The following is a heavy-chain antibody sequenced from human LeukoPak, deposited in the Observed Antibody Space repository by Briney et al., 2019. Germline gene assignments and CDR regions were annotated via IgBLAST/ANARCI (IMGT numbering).Heavy chain of an antibody. CDR1: GGSISRYY. D-gene: IGHD3-10*01. CDR3: ARGGDYYGSGVFDP. Sequence: SETLSLTCTVSGGSISRYYWSWIRQPPGKGLEWIGYIYYSGSTSYNPSLKSRVTISLDTSKNQFSLKLTSVTAADTAVYYCARGGDYYGSGVFDPWGQGTLVTVSS. V-gene: IGHV4-59*01. CDR2: IYYSGST. J-gene: IGHJ5*02.